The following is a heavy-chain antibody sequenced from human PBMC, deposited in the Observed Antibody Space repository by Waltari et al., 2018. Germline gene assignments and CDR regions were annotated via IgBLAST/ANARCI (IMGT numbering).Heavy chain of an antibody. CDR2: VHRNGGI. D-gene: IGHD2-15*01. J-gene: IGHJ4*02. V-gene: IGHV4-4*02. CDR1: GDSMSNIDW. CDR3: ARDRGRGLYLDS. Sequence: QLQLQESGPGLVKPSGTLSLSCAVFGDSMSNIDWWSWVRQSPGKGLEWIGQVHRNGGINYNPSFASRVTMSVGTSTNQFSLRVTSATAADTAVYYCARDRGRGLYLDSWGQGILVTVSP.